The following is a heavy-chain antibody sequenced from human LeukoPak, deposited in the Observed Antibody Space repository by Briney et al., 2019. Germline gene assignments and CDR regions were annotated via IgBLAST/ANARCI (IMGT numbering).Heavy chain of an antibody. CDR2: ISYDGSNK. CDR1: GFTFSSYA. CDR3: ASTSYTAAGTDY. V-gene: IGHV3-30-3*01. Sequence: PGGSLRLSCAASGFTFSSYAMHWVRQAPGKGLEWVAVISYDGSNKYYADSVKGRFTISRDNSKNTLYLQMNRLRAEDTAVYYCASTSYTAAGTDYWGQGTLVTVSS. D-gene: IGHD6-13*01. J-gene: IGHJ4*02.